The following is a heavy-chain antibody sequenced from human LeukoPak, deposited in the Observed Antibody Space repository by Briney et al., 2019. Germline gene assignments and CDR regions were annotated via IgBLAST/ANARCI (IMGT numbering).Heavy chain of an antibody. V-gene: IGHV3-11*01. J-gene: IGHJ4*02. CDR3: AKDRVALAGTSLDS. Sequence: GGSLRPSCAASGFTFSDYYMSWIRQAPGKGLEWVSYISSSGSTIYYADSVKGRFTISRDNAKNSLYLQMSSLRAEDTAVYYCAKDRVALAGTSLDSWGQGTLVTVSS. D-gene: IGHD6-19*01. CDR1: GFTFSDYY. CDR2: ISSSGSTI.